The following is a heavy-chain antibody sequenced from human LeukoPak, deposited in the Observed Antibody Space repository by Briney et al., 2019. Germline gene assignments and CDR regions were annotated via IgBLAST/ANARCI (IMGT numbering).Heavy chain of an antibody. D-gene: IGHD3-22*01. J-gene: IGHJ6*03. CDR3: ASWGYYDSSGYYSYYYYYMDV. V-gene: IGHV3-48*01. Sequence: PGGSLRLSCAASGFTFSSYSMNWVRQAPGKGLEWVSYISSSSSTIYYADSVKGRFTISRDNAKNSLYLQMNSLRAEDTAVYYCASWGYYDSSGYYSYYYYYMDVWGKGTTVTVSS. CDR2: ISSSSSTI. CDR1: GFTFSSYS.